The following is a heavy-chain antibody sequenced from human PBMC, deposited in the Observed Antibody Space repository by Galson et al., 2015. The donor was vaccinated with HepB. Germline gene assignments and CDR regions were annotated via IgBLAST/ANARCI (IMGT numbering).Heavy chain of an antibody. V-gene: IGHV2-5*02. CDR3: GYRRNIRDAEFFNH. D-gene: IGHD2/OR15-2a*01. CDR1: GFSLSTNDVA. Sequence: PALVKPTQTLTLTCTFSGFSLSTNDVAVGWIRQPPGKAPEWLAVIYWDDSKRYSPSLETRLTLTKDTSKNLVFLTMTNLDPVDTATYYCGYRRNIRDAEFFNHWGQGTLVTVSP. CDR2: IYWDDSK. J-gene: IGHJ1*01.